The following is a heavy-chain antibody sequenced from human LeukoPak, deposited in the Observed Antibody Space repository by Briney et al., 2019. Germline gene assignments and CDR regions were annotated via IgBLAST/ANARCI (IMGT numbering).Heavy chain of an antibody. CDR1: GFTFSSYG. Sequence: PGGSLRLSCAASGFTFSSYGMHWVRQAPGKGLEWVAFIRYDGSNKYYADSVKGRFTISRDNSKNTLYLQMNSLRAEDTAVYYCAKDDTIFGVVPYYFDYWGQGTLVTASS. J-gene: IGHJ4*02. D-gene: IGHD3-3*01. CDR2: IRYDGSNK. V-gene: IGHV3-30*02. CDR3: AKDDTIFGVVPYYFDY.